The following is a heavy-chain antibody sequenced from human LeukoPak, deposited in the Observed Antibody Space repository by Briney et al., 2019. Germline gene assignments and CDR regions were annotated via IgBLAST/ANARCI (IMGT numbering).Heavy chain of an antibody. CDR1: GYTFTSYY. Sequence: SVKVSCKASGYTFTSYYMHWVRQAPGQGLEWMGGIIPIFGTANYAQKFQGRVTITTDESTSTAYMELSSLRSEDTAVYYCAGDGTYYYDSSGYYPSWGQGTLVTVSS. D-gene: IGHD3-22*01. CDR2: IIPIFGTA. CDR3: AGDGTYYYDSSGYYPS. J-gene: IGHJ4*02. V-gene: IGHV1-69*05.